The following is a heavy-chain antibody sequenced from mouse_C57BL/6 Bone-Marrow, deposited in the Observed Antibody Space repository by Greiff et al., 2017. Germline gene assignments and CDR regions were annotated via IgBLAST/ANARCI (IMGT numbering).Heavy chain of an antibody. CDR3: AIYGSSYGGYFEV. J-gene: IGHJ1*03. Sequence: QVQLQQSGAELARPGASVKLSCKASGYTFTSYGISWVKQRTGQGLEWIGEIYPRSGNTYYNEKFKGKATLTADKSSSTAYMELRSLTAEDSAVYFCAIYGSSYGGYFEVWGTGTTVTVAS. D-gene: IGHD1-1*01. CDR2: IYPRSGNT. V-gene: IGHV1-81*01. CDR1: GYTFTSYG.